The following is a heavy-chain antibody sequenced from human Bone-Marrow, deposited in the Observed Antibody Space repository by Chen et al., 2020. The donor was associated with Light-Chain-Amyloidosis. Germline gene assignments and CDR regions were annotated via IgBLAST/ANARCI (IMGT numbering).Heavy chain of an antibody. J-gene: IGHJ4*02. Sequence: EVLLEESGGGLIQPGGSLRPSCAASGFSVSAHYRSWVRQAPGKGLEWLSVSYDGGNKFYAESVRGRFTISRDNSKNTLSLEMNNLRAEDTAMYYCARGAIDYGDSLRFWGQGTLVTVAS. CDR2: SYDGGNK. D-gene: IGHD4-17*01. CDR1: GFSVSAHY. V-gene: IGHV3-53*01. CDR3: ARGAIDYGDSLRF.